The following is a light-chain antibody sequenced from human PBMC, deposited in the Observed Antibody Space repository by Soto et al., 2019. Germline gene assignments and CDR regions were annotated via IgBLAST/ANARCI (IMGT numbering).Light chain of an antibody. J-gene: IGKJ1*01. CDR1: ESVSTN. CDR3: QQYNNWPRT. V-gene: IGKV3D-15*03. CDR2: SAS. Sequence: EIEMTQSPATLSLAPGERVTLSCRASESVSTNLAWYQQKAGQAPRLLIYSASLKPAGIPDRFSGSGSGTEFTLTISNLQTEDFAVYYCQQYNNWPRTFGQGTKVDI.